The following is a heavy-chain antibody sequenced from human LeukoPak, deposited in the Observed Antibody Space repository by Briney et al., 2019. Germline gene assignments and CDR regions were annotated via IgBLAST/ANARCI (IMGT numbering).Heavy chain of an antibody. CDR3: ARDRRIAAAGIHYYYYGMDV. Sequence: GGSLRLSCAASGFTFSSYEMNWVRQAPGKGLEWVSYISSSGSTIYYADSVKGRFTISRDNAKNSLYLQMNGLRAEDTAVYYCARDRRIAAAGIHYYYYGMDVWGQGTTVTVSS. V-gene: IGHV3-48*03. D-gene: IGHD6-13*01. CDR1: GFTFSSYE. J-gene: IGHJ6*02. CDR2: ISSSGSTI.